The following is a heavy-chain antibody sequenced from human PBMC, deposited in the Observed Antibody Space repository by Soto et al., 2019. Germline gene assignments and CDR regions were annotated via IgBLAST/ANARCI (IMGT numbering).Heavy chain of an antibody. V-gene: IGHV4-38-2*02. CDR3: ARATRGYFDY. Sequence: SETLSLTCSVSGYSINRGYYWGWIRQAPGKGLEWIGYIYYSGSTNYNPSLKSRVTISVDTSKNQFSLKLSSVTAADTAVYYCARATRGYFDYWGQGTLVTVSS. J-gene: IGHJ4*02. CDR1: GYSINRGYY. CDR2: IYYSGST.